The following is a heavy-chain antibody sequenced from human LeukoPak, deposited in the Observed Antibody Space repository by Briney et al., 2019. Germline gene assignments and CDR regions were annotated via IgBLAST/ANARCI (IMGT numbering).Heavy chain of an antibody. CDR1: GFTFSTYA. CDR2: ISGSGGST. J-gene: IGHJ4*02. Sequence: PTGGSLRLSCAASGFTFSTYAMSWVRQAPGKGLEWVSTISGSGGSTYYADSVKGRFTISRDNSKNTLYLQMNSLRAKDTALYYCAKDPPDIAVAGYFDYWGQGTLVTVSS. V-gene: IGHV3-23*01. CDR3: AKDPPDIAVAGYFDY. D-gene: IGHD6-19*01.